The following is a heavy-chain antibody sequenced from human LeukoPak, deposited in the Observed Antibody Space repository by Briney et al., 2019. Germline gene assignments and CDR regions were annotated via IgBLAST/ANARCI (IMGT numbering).Heavy chain of an antibody. V-gene: IGHV3-23*01. D-gene: IGHD3-9*01. CDR1: GFTFSSYA. CDR2: ISGRGGST. J-gene: IGHJ4*02. Sequence: QPGGSLRLSCAASGFTFSSYAMSWVRQAPGKGLEWVSAISGRGGSTYYADSVKGRFTISRDNSKNTLYLQMNSLRAEDTAVYYCAKDGSRYLSGLDYWGQGTLVTVSS. CDR3: AKDGSRYLSGLDY.